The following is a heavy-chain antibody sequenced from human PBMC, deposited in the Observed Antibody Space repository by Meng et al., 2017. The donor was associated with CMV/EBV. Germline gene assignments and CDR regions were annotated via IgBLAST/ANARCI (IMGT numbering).Heavy chain of an antibody. CDR1: GFTFSEVW. CDR3: ATGDCGGGSCHAFDI. D-gene: IGHD2-15*01. J-gene: IGHJ3*02. V-gene: IGHV3-15*01. Sequence: GGSLRLSCVASGFTFSEVWMTWVRQTPGKGLEWVGRIKRKIEGETTEYTAPVKGRFTISRDDSKDTLYLQMNNLKTEDTAIYYCATGDCGGGSCHAFDIWGQG. CDR2: IKRKIEGETT.